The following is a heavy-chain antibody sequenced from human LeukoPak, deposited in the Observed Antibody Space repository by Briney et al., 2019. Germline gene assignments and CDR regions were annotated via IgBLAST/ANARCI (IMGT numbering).Heavy chain of an antibody. CDR3: AMSALEYSSSAGAFDI. V-gene: IGHV1-69*13. J-gene: IGHJ3*02. D-gene: IGHD6-6*01. CDR1: GGTFSSYA. Sequence: SVKVSCKASGGTFSSYAISWVRQAPGQGLEWMGGIIPIFGTANYAQKFQARVTITADESTSTAYMELSSLTSEDAAVYYCAMSALEYSSSAGAFDIWGQGTMVTVSS. CDR2: IIPIFGTA.